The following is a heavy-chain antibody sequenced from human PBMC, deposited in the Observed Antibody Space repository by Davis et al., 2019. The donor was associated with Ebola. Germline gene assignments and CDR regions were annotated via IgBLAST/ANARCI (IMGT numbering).Heavy chain of an antibody. J-gene: IGHJ6*02. CDR2: ISAYNGNT. Sequence: AASVKVSCKTSGYTFTSYGISWVRQAPGQGLEWMGWISAYNGNTNYAQKLQGRVTMTTDTSTSTAYMELRSLKSDDTAVYYCASVSYHGMDVWGQGTPVTVSS. CDR3: ASVSYHGMDV. D-gene: IGHD5/OR15-5a*01. CDR1: GYTFTSYG. V-gene: IGHV1-18*04.